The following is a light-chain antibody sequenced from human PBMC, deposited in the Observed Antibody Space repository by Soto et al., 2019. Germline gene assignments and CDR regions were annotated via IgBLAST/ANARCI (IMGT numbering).Light chain of an antibody. CDR2: DVS. CDR3: CSYAASNTFV. Sequence: QSVLTQPRSVSGSPGQSVTISCTGTSSDVGGYNYVSWYQQYSGKAPKVMIYDVSKRPSGVPDRFSGSKSGNTASLTISGLQAEDEADYYCCSYAASNTFVFGTRTKVTVL. V-gene: IGLV2-11*01. J-gene: IGLJ1*01. CDR1: SSDVGGYNY.